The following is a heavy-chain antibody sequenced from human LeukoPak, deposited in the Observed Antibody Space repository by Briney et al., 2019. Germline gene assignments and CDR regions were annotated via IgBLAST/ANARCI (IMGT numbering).Heavy chain of an antibody. CDR3: AKDHAHSGYALDV. J-gene: IGHJ6*04. CDR1: GFTFDDYT. V-gene: IGHV3-43*01. D-gene: IGHD5-12*01. CDR2: ISWDGGST. Sequence: GGSPRLSCAASGFTFDDYTMHWVRQAPGKGLEWVSLISWDGGSTYYADSVKGRFTISRDNSKNSLYLQMNSLRTEDTALYYCAKDHAHSGYALDVWGKGTTVTVSS.